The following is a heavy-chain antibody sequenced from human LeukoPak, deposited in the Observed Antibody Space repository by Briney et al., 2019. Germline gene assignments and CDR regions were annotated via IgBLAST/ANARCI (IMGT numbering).Heavy chain of an antibody. Sequence: PSETLSLTRTVSGGSISTYYWSWIRQPPGKGLEWIGHIYNSGSTNYSPSLKSRVTISVDTSKNQFSLKLSSVTAADTAMYYCARFKRAGGWSYFDYWGLGTLVTVSS. CDR1: GGSISTYY. J-gene: IGHJ4*02. CDR2: IYNSGST. D-gene: IGHD6-19*01. CDR3: ARFKRAGGWSYFDY. V-gene: IGHV4-59*01.